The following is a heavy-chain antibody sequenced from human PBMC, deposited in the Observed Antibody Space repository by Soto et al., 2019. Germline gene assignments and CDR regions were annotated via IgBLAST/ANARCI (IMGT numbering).Heavy chain of an antibody. J-gene: IGHJ6*02. CDR3: AREGAAPYYYYGMDV. CDR2: IYYSGST. D-gene: IGHD6-6*01. CDR1: GGYISSGGYF. V-gene: IGHV4-31*03. Sequence: QVQLQESGPGLVKPSQTLSLTCTVSGGYISSGGYFWRWIRQRPGKGLEWIGFIYYSGSTYYNPSLKSRVTISVDTSKNQFSLKLSSVTAADTAVYYCAREGAAPYYYYGMDVWGQGTTVTVSS.